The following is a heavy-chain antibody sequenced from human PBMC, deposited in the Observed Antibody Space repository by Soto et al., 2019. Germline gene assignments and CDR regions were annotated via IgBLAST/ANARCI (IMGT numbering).Heavy chain of an antibody. CDR1: GGSISSYC. D-gene: IGHD6-6*01. V-gene: IGHV4-59*01. J-gene: IGHJ4*02. Sequence: SETLSLTCTVSGGSISSYCWNWIRQSPGKGLEWIASLDYSGTTNYNPSLKSRITTSVDPSKKQFSLKMRSVTAADTAVYYCARDSFPPYSSSSKGFDYWGQGSLVTVS. CDR2: LDYSGTT. CDR3: ARDSFPPYSSSSKGFDY.